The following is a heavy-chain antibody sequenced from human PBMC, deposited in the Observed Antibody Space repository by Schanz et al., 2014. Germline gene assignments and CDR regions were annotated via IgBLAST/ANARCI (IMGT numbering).Heavy chain of an antibody. CDR2: VSSDGNND. J-gene: IGHJ5*01. CDR3: AKQHIVRGVICLNWFDS. Sequence: VQLVESGGGVVQPGRSLRLSCAASGFTFSTHAMHWVRQAPGKGLEWVALVSSDGNNDYYTDSVKGRFTISRDNSKNTVHLQMNSQRAEDTAVYYCAKQHIVRGVICLNWFDSWGQGTLVTVSS. V-gene: IGHV3-30*18. D-gene: IGHD3-10*01. CDR1: GFTFSTHA.